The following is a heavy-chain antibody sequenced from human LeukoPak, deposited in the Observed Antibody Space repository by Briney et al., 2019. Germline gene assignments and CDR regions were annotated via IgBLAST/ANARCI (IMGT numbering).Heavy chain of an antibody. CDR1: GFTFSSDC. D-gene: IGHD3-22*01. J-gene: IGHJ6*02. CDR2: IKDDGTST. V-gene: IGHV3-74*01. CDR3: ARDSSGPTYYYYYGMDV. Sequence: GGSLRLSCAASGFTFSSDCKHWVRQVQGKGLVWVSRIKDDGTSTSYADSVKGRFTISRDNAKNTLYLQMNSLRAEDTAVYYCARDSSGPTYYYYYGMDVWGQGTTVTVSS.